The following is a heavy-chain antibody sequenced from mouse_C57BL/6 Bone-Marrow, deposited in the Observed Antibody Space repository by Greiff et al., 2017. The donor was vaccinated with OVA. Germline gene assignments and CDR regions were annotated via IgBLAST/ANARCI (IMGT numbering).Heavy chain of an antibody. CDR3: TTNFDFDY. Sequence: VQLKQSGAELVRPGASVKLSCTASGFNIKDDYMHWVKQRPEQGLEWIGWIDPENGDTEYASKFQGKATITADTSSNTAYLQLSSLTSEDTAVYYCTTNFDFDYWCQGTTLTVSS. J-gene: IGHJ2*01. CDR2: IDPENGDT. CDR1: GFNIKDDY. V-gene: IGHV14-4*01.